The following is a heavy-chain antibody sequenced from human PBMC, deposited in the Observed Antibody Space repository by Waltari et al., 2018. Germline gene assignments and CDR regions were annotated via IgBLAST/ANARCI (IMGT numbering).Heavy chain of an antibody. J-gene: IGHJ6*03. D-gene: IGHD2-21*01. CDR1: GFSLSTSGVG. CDR3: AHINSLPFYYYYDMDV. CDR2: IYWNDDK. V-gene: IGHV2-5*01. Sequence: QITLKESGPTLVKPTQTLTLTCTFSGFSLSTSGVGVGWIRQPPGKALEWLALIYWNDDKRYTPTLKSRLTITKDTSENQVVLTMTNMDPVDTATYYCAHINSLPFYYYYDMDVWGKGTTVTVSS.